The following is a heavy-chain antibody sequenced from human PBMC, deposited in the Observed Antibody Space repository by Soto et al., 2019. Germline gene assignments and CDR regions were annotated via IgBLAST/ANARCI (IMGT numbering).Heavy chain of an antibody. CDR2: IIPIFGTA. CDR3: ARDGGRHSGGIAY. CDR1: GGTFSSYS. J-gene: IGHJ4*02. V-gene: IGHV1-69*01. D-gene: IGHD1-26*01. Sequence: QVQLVQSGAEVKKPGSSVKVSCKASGGTFSSYSINWVRQAPGQGLEWMGEIIPIFGTANYAQKFQGRVTITADEYTSRAYMELSSLRSEDTAVYYCARDGGRHSGGIAYWGQGTLVTVSS.